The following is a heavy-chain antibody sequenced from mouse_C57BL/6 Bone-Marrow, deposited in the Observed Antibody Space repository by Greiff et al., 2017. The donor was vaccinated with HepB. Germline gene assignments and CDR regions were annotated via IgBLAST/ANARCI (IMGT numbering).Heavy chain of an antibody. CDR1: GFSFNTYA. V-gene: IGHV10-1*01. D-gene: IGHD1-1*01. CDR3: VRQNGSSPAWFAY. CDR2: IRSKSNNYAT. J-gene: IGHJ3*01. Sequence: EVKLVESGGGLVQPKGSLKLSCAASGFSFNTYAMNWVRQAPGKGLEWVARIRSKSNNYATYYADSVKDRFTISRDDSESMLYLQMNNLKTEDTAMYYCVRQNGSSPAWFAYWGQGTLVTVSA.